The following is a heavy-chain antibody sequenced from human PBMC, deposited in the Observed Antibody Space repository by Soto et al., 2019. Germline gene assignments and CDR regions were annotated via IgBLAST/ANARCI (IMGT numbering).Heavy chain of an antibody. V-gene: IGHV3-23*01. Sequence: HPGGSLRLSCAASGITFSSYAMSWVRQAPGKGLEWVSAISGSGGSTHYADSVKGRFTISRDNSKNTLYLQMNSLRAEDTAVYYCAKDSSGSYFGFDYWGQGTLVTVS. CDR1: GITFSSYA. D-gene: IGHD1-26*01. CDR2: ISGSGGST. CDR3: AKDSSGSYFGFDY. J-gene: IGHJ4*02.